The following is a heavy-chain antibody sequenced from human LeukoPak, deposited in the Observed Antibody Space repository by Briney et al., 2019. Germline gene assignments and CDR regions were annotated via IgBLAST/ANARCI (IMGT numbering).Heavy chain of an antibody. CDR3: ARDLLQEDAFDI. CDR1: GYTFTGYY. J-gene: IGHJ3*02. D-gene: IGHD5-24*01. CDR2: INPNSGGT. V-gene: IGHV1-2*02. Sequence: ASVKVCCKASGYTFTGYYIHWVRQAPGQGLEWMGWINPNSGGTNYAQKFQGRVTMTRDTSISTAYMELSRLRSDDTAVYYCARDLLQEDAFDIWGQGTMVTVSS.